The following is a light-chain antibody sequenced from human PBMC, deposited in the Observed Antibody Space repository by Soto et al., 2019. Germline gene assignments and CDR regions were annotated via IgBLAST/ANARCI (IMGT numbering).Light chain of an antibody. J-gene: IGKJ5*01. V-gene: IGKV3-11*01. CDR3: QQRTKWPSST. Sequence: EIVLTQSPATLSLSPGEIATLSCRASQSVSSYLAWYQQKPGQAPRLLIYDASNRATGIPARFSGSGSGTDFTLTISSLEPEDFAVYYCQQRTKWPSSTFGQGTRLEIK. CDR2: DAS. CDR1: QSVSSY.